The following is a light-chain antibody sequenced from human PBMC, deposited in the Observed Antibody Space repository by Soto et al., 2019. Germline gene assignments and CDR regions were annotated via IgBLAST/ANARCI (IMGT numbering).Light chain of an antibody. V-gene: IGKV3-11*01. CDR1: HSVTPH. CDR2: DAS. J-gene: IGKJ5*01. CDR3: QQRSDSIS. Sequence: IGLTHPPYTLSLSPGERATLSCWASHSVTPHLAWFHQRPGQTPRLLIYDASTRAPGIPARFSGRGSGADFTLTISSLEPEDFAVYYCQQRSDSISFGQGTRLEI.